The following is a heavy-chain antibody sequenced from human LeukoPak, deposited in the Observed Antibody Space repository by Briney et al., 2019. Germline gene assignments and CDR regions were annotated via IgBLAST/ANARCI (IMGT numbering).Heavy chain of an antibody. Sequence: GGSLRLSCAASGFTFSSYSMNWVRQAPGKGLEWVSSISSSSSYIYYADSVKGRFTISRDNAKNSLYLQMNSLRAADTAVYYCASAVPDCSGGSCHSPDYWGQGTLVTVSS. CDR2: ISSSSSYI. D-gene: IGHD2-15*01. V-gene: IGHV3-21*01. CDR3: ASAVPDCSGGSCHSPDY. CDR1: GFTFSSYS. J-gene: IGHJ4*02.